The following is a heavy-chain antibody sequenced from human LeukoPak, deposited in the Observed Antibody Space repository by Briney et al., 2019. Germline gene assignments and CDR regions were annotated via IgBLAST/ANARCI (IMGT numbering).Heavy chain of an antibody. V-gene: IGHV3-23*01. D-gene: IGHD2-2*01. Sequence: GESLRLSCAASGFTFSSYAMSWVRQAPGKGLEWVSAISGSGGSTYYADSVKGRFTISRDNAKNSLYLQMNSLRAEDTAVYYCARDLFDCSSTSCPPWGQGTMVTVSS. J-gene: IGHJ3*01. CDR2: ISGSGGST. CDR3: ARDLFDCSSTSCPP. CDR1: GFTFSSYA.